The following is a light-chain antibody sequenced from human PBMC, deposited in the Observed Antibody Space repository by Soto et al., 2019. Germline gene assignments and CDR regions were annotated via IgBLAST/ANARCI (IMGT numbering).Light chain of an antibody. V-gene: IGLV2-23*02. CDR1: SSDFGNYNL. J-gene: IGLJ1*01. CDR3: CSFTSSNTHV. CDR2: EVN. Sequence: QSVLTQPASVSGSPGQSITISCTGTSSDFGNYNLVSWYQQHPGKVPKLILFEVNKRPSGASGRFSGSKSGNTASLTISGLQAEDEADYYCCSFTSSNTHVFGTGTKV.